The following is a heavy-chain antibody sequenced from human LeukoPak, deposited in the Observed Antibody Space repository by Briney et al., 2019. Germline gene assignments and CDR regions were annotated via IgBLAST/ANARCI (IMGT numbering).Heavy chain of an antibody. V-gene: IGHV3-64*01. CDR1: GFTFSSYA. CDR2: ISSNGGST. J-gene: IGHJ6*03. Sequence: GGSLRLSCAASGFTFSSYAMHWVRQAPGKGLEYVSAISSNGGSTYYANSEKGRFTISRDNSKNTLYLQMGSLRAEDMAVYYCARGPLRGYYYMDVWGKGTTVTVSS. CDR3: ARGPLRGYYYMDV. D-gene: IGHD3-16*01.